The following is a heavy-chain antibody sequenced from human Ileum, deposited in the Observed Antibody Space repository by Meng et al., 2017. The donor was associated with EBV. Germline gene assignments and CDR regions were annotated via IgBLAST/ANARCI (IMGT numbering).Heavy chain of an antibody. J-gene: IGHJ4*02. CDR2: INHSGST. V-gene: IGHV4-34*01. Sequence: QGLLQQWGAALLNPSDTLSLTCAVYGGSFSGYYWTWICQPPAKGLEWIGEINHSGSTNYNPSLKSRVTISVDNKQFSLKLSSVTAADTAVYYCARGFYTYGSSCFDYWGQGTLVTVSS. D-gene: IGHD6-13*01. CDR1: GGSFSGYY. CDR3: ARGFYTYGSSCFDY.